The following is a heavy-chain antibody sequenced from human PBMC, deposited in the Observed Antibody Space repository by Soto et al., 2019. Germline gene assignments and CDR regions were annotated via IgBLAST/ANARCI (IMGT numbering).Heavy chain of an antibody. CDR1: GGSFSGYY. V-gene: IGHV4-34*01. CDR2: INHSGST. CDR3: ASPQGWYSPRLGDWFDP. D-gene: IGHD6-19*01. J-gene: IGHJ5*02. Sequence: SETLSLTCAVYGGSFSGYYWSWIRQPPGEGLEWIGEINHSGSTNYNPSLKSRVTISVDTSKNQFSLRLSSMTAADTAVYYCASPQGWYSPRLGDWFDPWGQGTLVTVSS.